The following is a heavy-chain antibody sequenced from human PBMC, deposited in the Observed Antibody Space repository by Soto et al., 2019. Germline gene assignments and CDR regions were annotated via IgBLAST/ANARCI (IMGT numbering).Heavy chain of an antibody. V-gene: IGHV4-59*01. CDR2: IHYSGIT. J-gene: IGHJ2*01. CDR1: GASISRYY. CDR3: ARGPPLSGTSYWYFDL. Sequence: ETLSLTCTVSGASISRYYWSWIRQPPGKGLEWIAYIHYSGITNYNPSLKSRVTISVDTSKNQFSLKLSSVTAADTAVYYCARGPPLSGTSYWYFDLWGRGTLVTVSS. D-gene: IGHD1-1*01.